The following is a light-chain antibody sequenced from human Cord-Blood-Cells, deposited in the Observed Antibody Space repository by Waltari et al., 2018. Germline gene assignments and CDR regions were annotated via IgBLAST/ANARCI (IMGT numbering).Light chain of an antibody. CDR3: QAWDSSTVV. CDR2: QDS. Sequence: SYELTHPPSVSVSPGQTASIPCSGDKLGDKYACWYQQKPGQSPVLVNYQDSKRPSGIPERFSGSNSGNTATLTISGTQAMDEADYYCQAWDSSTVVFGGGTKLTVL. V-gene: IGLV3-1*01. CDR1: KLGDKY. J-gene: IGLJ2*01.